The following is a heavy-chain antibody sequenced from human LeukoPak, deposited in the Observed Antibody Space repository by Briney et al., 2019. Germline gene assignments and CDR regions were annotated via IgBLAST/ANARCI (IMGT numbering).Heavy chain of an antibody. CDR3: ARPSDSSASYYFDY. CDR1: GYSVTSYW. V-gene: IGHV5-51*01. J-gene: IGHJ4*02. CDR2: IYPGDSDT. D-gene: IGHD3-22*01. Sequence: GESLKISCKGSGYSVTSYWIGWVRQMPGKGLEWMGIIYPGDSDTRYSPSFQGQVTISADKSISTTYLQWSSLKASDTAIYYCARPSDSSASYYFDYWGQGTLVTVSS.